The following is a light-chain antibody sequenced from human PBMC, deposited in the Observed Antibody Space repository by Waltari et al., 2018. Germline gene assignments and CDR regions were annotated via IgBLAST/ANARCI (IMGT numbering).Light chain of an antibody. J-gene: IGLJ2*01. CDR2: EGS. CDR3: SSYAGSTTFVI. V-gene: IGLV2-23*03. CDR1: SSVVGSFNL. Sequence: QSALTQPASVSGSPEQSIPISCTGTSSVVGSFNLVSWYQQHPGKAPKLMIYEGSKRPSGISSRFSGSKSGNTASLTISGLQAEDEADYYCSSYAGSTTFVIFGGGTKLTVL.